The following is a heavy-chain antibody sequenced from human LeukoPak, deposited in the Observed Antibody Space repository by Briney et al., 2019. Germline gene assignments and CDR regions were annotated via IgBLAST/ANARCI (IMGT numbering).Heavy chain of an antibody. D-gene: IGHD2-21*02. CDR1: GGSISSSNW. CDR3: AREGGYCGGDCYDAFDI. Sequence: PSGTLSLTCAVSGGSISSSNWWSWVRQPPGKGLEWIGEIYHSGSTNYNPSLKSRVTISVDKSKNQFSLKLSSVTAADTAVYYCAREGGYCGGDCYDAFDIWGQGTMVTVSS. CDR2: IYHSGST. V-gene: IGHV4-4*02. J-gene: IGHJ3*02.